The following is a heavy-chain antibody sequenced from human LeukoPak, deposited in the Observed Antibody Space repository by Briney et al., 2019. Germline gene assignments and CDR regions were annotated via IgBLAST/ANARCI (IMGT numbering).Heavy chain of an antibody. Sequence: GASVKVSCKASGYSFTSYDINWVRQATGQGLEWMGWMNPNSGNTGYAQKFQGRVTMTRNTSISTAYMELSSLRSEDTAVYYCASVATPDLNSYYFDYWGQGTLVTVSS. CDR2: MNPNSGNT. D-gene: IGHD2-15*01. J-gene: IGHJ4*02. CDR1: GYSFTSYD. V-gene: IGHV1-8*01. CDR3: ASVATPDLNSYYFDY.